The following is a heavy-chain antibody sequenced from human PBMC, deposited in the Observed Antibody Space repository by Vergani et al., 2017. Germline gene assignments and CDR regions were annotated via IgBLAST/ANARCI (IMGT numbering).Heavy chain of an antibody. CDR3: ARGKKTADSSGIAYFFDY. Sequence: QVQLVQSGAEVKKPGASVKVSCKASGYTFTSYGISWVRQAPGQGLEWMGWISAYNGNTKYSQKFQGRVTITRDTSASTDYMELSSLRSEDTAVYYCARGKKTADSSGIAYFFDYWGQGTLVTVSS. V-gene: IGHV1-18*01. D-gene: IGHD3-22*01. J-gene: IGHJ4*02. CDR2: ISAYNGNT. CDR1: GYTFTSYG.